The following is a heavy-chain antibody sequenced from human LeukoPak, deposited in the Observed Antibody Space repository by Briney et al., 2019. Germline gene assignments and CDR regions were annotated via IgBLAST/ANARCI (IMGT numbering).Heavy chain of an antibody. CDR3: ARGPGGYSYGYYFDY. V-gene: IGHV4-59*01. D-gene: IGHD5-18*01. J-gene: IGHJ4*02. CDR1: GGSISSYY. Sequence: SETLSLTCAVSGGSISSYYWSWIRQPPGKGLEWIGSFYYSGSTNYNPSLKSRVTISVDTSKNHFSLKLSSVTAADTAVYYCARGPGGYSYGYYFDYWGQGTLVTVSS. CDR2: FYYSGST.